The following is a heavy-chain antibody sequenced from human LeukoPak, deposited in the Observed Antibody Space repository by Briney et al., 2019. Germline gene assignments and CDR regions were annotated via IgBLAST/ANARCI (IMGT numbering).Heavy chain of an antibody. J-gene: IGHJ4*02. CDR2: ISGGGDST. Sequence: GGSLRLSCAASGFTLRNYAMSWVRQAPGKGLEWVSTISGGGDSTNYADSVNGRFTISRDNSQKTRYLQLNSLRAEDTAIYYCAKCSSWTDFDHWGQGTLVTVSS. D-gene: IGHD6-13*01. CDR1: GFTLRNYA. V-gene: IGHV3-23*01. CDR3: AKCSSWTDFDH.